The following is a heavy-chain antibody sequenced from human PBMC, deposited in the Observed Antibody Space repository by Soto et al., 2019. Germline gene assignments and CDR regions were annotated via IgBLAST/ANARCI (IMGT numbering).Heavy chain of an antibody. D-gene: IGHD6-6*01. CDR2: ISQSGNT. CDR1: SGSFSGYY. Sequence: PSETLSLTCSIYSGSFSGYYWSWIRQPPGKGLEWIGEISQSGNTNYSPSLKSRVSISIDTSNKQFSLNLASVSAADTAVYYCARAPKVSGSSQTRPDFWGQGTLVTVSS. J-gene: IGHJ4*02. CDR3: ARAPKVSGSSQTRPDF. V-gene: IGHV4-34*01.